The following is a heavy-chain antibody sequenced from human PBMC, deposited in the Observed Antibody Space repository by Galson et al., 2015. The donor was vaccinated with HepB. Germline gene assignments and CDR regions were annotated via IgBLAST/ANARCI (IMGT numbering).Heavy chain of an antibody. CDR2: IYYSGST. D-gene: IGHD3-22*01. Sequence: TLSLTCAVYGGSFSGYYWSWIRQPPGKGLEWIGYIYYSGSTYYNPSLKSRVTISVDTSKNQFSLKLSSVTAADTAVYYCARDRGNSSGYYSGVGAFDIWGQGTMVTVSS. CDR1: GGSFSGYY. V-gene: IGHV4-34*09. CDR3: ARDRGNSSGYYSGVGAFDI. J-gene: IGHJ3*02.